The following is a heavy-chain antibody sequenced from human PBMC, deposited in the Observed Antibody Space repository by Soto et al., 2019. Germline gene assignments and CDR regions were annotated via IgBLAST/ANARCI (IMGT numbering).Heavy chain of an antibody. V-gene: IGHV1-69*01. CDR2: IIPIFGTA. Sequence: QVQLVQSGAEVKKPGSSVKVSCKASGGTFSSYAISWVRQAPGQGLEWMGGIIPIFGTANYAQKFQGRVTITADEATSTAYMELSSLRSEDTAVYYCARERSCGGDCPPGRADAFDIWGQGTMVTVSS. CDR3: ARERSCGGDCPPGRADAFDI. D-gene: IGHD2-21*02. J-gene: IGHJ3*02. CDR1: GGTFSSYA.